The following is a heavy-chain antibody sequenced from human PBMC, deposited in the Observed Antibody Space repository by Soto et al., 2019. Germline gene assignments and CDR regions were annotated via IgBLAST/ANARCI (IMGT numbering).Heavy chain of an antibody. J-gene: IGHJ5*01. CDR2: ISTYNGNT. D-gene: IGHD2-15*01. CDR3: ARGFRVAATRWWFDY. CDR1: GYTFTSYD. Sequence: SCKASGYTFTSYDISWVRQAPGQGLEWMGWISTYNGNTNYAQKLQGRVTMTTDTSTSTAYMELRSLRSDDTAVYYCARGFRVAATRWWFDYWGQGTLVTVSS. V-gene: IGHV1-18*01.